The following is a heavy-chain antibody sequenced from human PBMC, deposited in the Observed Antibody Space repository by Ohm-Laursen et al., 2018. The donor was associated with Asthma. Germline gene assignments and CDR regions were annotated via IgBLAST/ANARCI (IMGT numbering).Heavy chain of an antibody. D-gene: IGHD5-24*01. Sequence: TLSLTCTVSGDSINSGNNYWSWIRQHPGKGLEWIGYIYYSGSTYYNPSLKSRVTISVDTSKNQFSLKLSSVTAADTAVYYCARVPDGYYADYWGQGTLVTVSS. V-gene: IGHV4-30-4*08. J-gene: IGHJ4*02. CDR3: ARVPDGYYADY. CDR2: IYYSGST. CDR1: GDSINSGNNY.